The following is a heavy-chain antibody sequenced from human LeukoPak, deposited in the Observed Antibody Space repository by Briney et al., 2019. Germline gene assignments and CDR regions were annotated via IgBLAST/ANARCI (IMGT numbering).Heavy chain of an antibody. Sequence: ETLCLTCAVSGVSFDDYYWSWVRQTPGKGLEWLGEINHSGYTNDSPSLKSRVTLSIDTSNKQFSLNLRSVTVADAGIYYCTRMTTGHDYWGQGTLDTVSS. D-gene: IGHD4-17*01. CDR2: INHSGYT. J-gene: IGHJ4*02. CDR3: TRMTTGHDY. V-gene: IGHV4-34*01. CDR1: GVSFDDYY.